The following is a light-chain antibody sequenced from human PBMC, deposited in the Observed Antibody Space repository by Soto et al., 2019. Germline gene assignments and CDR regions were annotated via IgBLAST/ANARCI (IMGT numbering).Light chain of an antibody. J-gene: IGLJ1*01. V-gene: IGLV1-44*01. CDR1: SSNIGTSS. CDR2: TTN. Sequence: QSVLTQPHSASGTPGQRLTISCSGNSSNIGTSSVHWFQQLPGTAPKLLISTTNQRPSGVPERFSGSKSGTSASLAISGLQSEDEFDYYCATWNDSLNGHVFRPSTKV. CDR3: ATWNDSLNGHV.